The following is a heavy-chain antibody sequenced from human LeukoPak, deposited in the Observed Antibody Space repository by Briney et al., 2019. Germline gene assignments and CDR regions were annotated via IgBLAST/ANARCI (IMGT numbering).Heavy chain of an antibody. Sequence: GGSLRLSCTASGFTFSTYGMHWLRQAPGKGLEWVAFIYSDISYKHCADSVKGRCTISRDNSQNTHFLQINSLKVDDTALYFCARETYDNSGRYSDYWGQGTLAIVSS. J-gene: IGHJ4*02. CDR1: GFTFSTYG. CDR3: ARETYDNSGRYSDY. D-gene: IGHD3-22*01. CDR2: IYSDISYK. V-gene: IGHV3-30*02.